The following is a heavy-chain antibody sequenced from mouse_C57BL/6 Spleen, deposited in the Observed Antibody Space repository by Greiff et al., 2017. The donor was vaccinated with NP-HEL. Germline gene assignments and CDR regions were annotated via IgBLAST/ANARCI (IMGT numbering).Heavy chain of an antibody. CDR1: GFTFSSYG. CDR2: ISSGGSYT. CDR3: ARGDGKHYYFDD. V-gene: IGHV5-6*01. Sequence: EVQRVESGGDLVKPGGSLKLSCAASGFTFSSYGMSWVRPPPDKRLEWVATISSGGSYTYYPDSVKGRFTISRDNAKNPLYLQLSSLKSEDTAMYYCARGDGKHYYFDDWGQGTTLTVSS. D-gene: IGHD2-1*01. J-gene: IGHJ2*01.